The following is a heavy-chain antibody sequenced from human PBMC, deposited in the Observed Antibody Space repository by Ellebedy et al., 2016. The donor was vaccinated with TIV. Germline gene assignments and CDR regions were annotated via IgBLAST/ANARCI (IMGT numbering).Heavy chain of an antibody. J-gene: IGHJ5*02. Sequence: SETLSLTCDVSGASITSYYWGWIRQPPGKGLEWIGSIYYNGGTYYNSSLKSRVTISVDTSRNQFSLHLNSVTAADTAVYYCARHSGANWFDPWGQGTLVTVSS. V-gene: IGHV4-39*01. CDR3: ARHSGANWFDP. CDR1: GASITSYY. D-gene: IGHD3-10*01. CDR2: IYYNGGT.